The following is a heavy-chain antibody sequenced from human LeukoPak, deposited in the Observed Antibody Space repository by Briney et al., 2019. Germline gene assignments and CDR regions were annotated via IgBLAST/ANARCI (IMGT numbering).Heavy chain of an antibody. V-gene: IGHV4-59*01. CDR2: IYYSGST. CDR3: ARFYSSSWYSGRGGAFDI. Sequence: PSETLSLTCTVSGGSISSYYWSWLRQPPGKGLEWIGYIYYSGSTNYNPSLKSRVTISVDTSKDQFSLKLSSVTAADTAVYYCARFYSSSWYSGRGGAFDIWGQGTMVTVSS. CDR1: GGSISSYY. J-gene: IGHJ3*02. D-gene: IGHD6-13*01.